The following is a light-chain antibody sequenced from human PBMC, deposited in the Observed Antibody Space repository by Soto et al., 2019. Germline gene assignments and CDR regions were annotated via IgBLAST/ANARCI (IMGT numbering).Light chain of an antibody. Sequence: QSALTQPASVSGSPGQSITISCTGTSSDVGGYNYVSWYQQHPGKAPKLMIYEVSNRPSGVSNRFSGSKSDNTASLTISGVQAEDEADYYCSSYTSSSTLVVFGGGTKLTV. V-gene: IGLV2-14*01. CDR1: SSDVGGYNY. CDR2: EVS. J-gene: IGLJ2*01. CDR3: SSYTSSSTLVV.